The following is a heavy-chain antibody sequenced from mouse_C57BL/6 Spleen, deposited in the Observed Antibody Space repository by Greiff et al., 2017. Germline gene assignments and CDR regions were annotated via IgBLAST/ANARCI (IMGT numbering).Heavy chain of an antibody. V-gene: IGHV1-64*01. CDR1: GYTFTSYW. D-gene: IGHD2-5*01. Sequence: VQLQQPGAELVKPGASVKLSCKASGYTFTSYWMHWVKQRPGQGLEWIGKIDPNSGSTNYNEKFKGKATLTVDKSSSTAYMQLSSLTSEDSAGXFCAKALCSNVCAYGGKGTLVTVSA. J-gene: IGHJ3*01. CDR2: IDPNSGST. CDR3: AKALCSNVCAY.